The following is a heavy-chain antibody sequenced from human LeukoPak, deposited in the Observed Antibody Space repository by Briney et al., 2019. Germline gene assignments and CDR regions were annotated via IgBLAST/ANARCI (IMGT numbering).Heavy chain of an antibody. CDR1: GGSISSYY. J-gene: IGHJ4*02. V-gene: IGHV4-34*01. CDR2: INHSGST. CDR3: ARQGGATDY. D-gene: IGHD1-26*01. Sequence: SETLSLTCTVSGGSISSYYWSWIRQPPGKGLEWIGEINHSGSTNYNPSLKSRVTISVDTSKNQFSLKLSSVTAADTAVYYCARQGGATDYWGQGTLVTVSS.